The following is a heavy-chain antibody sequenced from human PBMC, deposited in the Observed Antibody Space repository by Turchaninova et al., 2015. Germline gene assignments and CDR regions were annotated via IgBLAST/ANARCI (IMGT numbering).Heavy chain of an antibody. Sequence: QVQLVQSGAEGRKPGASGQGYGKASGYTGNGYYTHWVRHAPGQGLEWMARINPNSGGTNYAQKFQGRVTMTRDTSISTAYMELSRLRSDDTAVYYCARGWLGYCSGGSCSRSLFDYWGQGTLVTVSS. V-gene: IGHV1-2*06. CDR2: INPNSGGT. J-gene: IGHJ4*02. CDR1: GYTGNGYY. D-gene: IGHD2-15*01. CDR3: ARGWLGYCSGGSCSRSLFDY.